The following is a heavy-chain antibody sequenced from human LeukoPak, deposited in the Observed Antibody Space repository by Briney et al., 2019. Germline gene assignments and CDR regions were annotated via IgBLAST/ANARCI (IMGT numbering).Heavy chain of an antibody. CDR1: GYTFTSYY. J-gene: IGHJ5*02. V-gene: IGHV1-46*01. Sequence: ASVKVSCKASGYTFTSYYMHWVRQAPGQGLEWMGIINPSGGSTSYAQKFQGRVTMTRDTSTSTVYMELSSLRSEDTAVYYCARVPRPHYYGSGLNWFDPWGQGTLVTVSS. D-gene: IGHD3-10*01. CDR2: INPSGGST. CDR3: ARVPRPHYYGSGLNWFDP.